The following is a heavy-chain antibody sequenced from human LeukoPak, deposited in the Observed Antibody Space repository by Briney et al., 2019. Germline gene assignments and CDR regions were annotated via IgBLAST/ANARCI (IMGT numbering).Heavy chain of an antibody. CDR2: INHSGST. D-gene: IGHD6-13*01. Sequence: PSETLSLTCAVYGGSFSGYYWSWIRQPPGKGLEWIGEINHSGSTNYNPSLKSRVTISVDTSKNQFSLKLSSVTAADTAVYYCARMKQQLVHFRGDIDYWGQGTLVTVSS. CDR1: GGSFSGYY. V-gene: IGHV4-34*01. CDR3: ARMKQQLVHFRGDIDY. J-gene: IGHJ4*02.